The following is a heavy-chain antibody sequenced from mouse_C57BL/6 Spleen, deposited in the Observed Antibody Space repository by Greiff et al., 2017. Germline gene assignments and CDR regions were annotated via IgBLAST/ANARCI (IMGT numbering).Heavy chain of an antibody. D-gene: IGHD1-1*01. CDR2: IDPETGGT. CDR3: TSVVAGCFDY. Sequence: VQLQQSGAELVRPGASVTLSCKASGYTFTDYEMHWVKQTPVHGLEWIGAIDPETGGTAYNQKFKGKAILTADKSSSTAYMELRSLTSEDSAVYYCTSVVAGCFDYWGQGTTLTVSS. J-gene: IGHJ2*01. CDR1: GYTFTDYE. V-gene: IGHV1-15*01.